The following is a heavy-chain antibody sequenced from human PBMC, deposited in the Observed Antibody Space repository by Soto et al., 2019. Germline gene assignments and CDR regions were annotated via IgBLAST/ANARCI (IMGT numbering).Heavy chain of an antibody. Sequence: QLQLQESGPGLVKPSETLSLTCTVSGGSISSSSYYWGWIRQPPGKGLEWIGSIYYSGSTYYNPSLKSRVTISVDTSKNQFSLKLSSVTAADTAVYYCARNAHGDYHFDYWGQGTLVTVSS. J-gene: IGHJ4*02. D-gene: IGHD4-17*01. CDR2: IYYSGST. V-gene: IGHV4-39*01. CDR1: GGSISSSSYY. CDR3: ARNAHGDYHFDY.